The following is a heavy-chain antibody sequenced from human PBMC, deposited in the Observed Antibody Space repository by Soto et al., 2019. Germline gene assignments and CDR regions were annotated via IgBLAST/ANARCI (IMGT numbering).Heavy chain of an antibody. J-gene: IGHJ3*02. CDR1: GFSLSTSGVG. Sequence: QITLKESGPTLVKPTQTLTLTCTFSGFSLSTSGVGVGWIRQPPGKALEWVTLIYWDDDKRYGPSLKSRITITKDTSKSQVVLTMSNMDPVDTGTYYCARHIPSGYNDAFDIWGQGTMVTVSS. CDR2: IYWDDDK. D-gene: IGHD3-9*01. V-gene: IGHV2-5*05. CDR3: ARHIPSGYNDAFDI.